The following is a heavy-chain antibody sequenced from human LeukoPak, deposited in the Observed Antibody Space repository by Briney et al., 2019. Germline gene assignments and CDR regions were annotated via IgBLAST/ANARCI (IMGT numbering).Heavy chain of an antibody. V-gene: IGHV3-49*04. D-gene: IGHD6-13*01. J-gene: IGHJ4*02. Sequence: GGSLRLSCTASGFTFGDYAMSWVRQAPGKGLEWVGFIRSKAYGGTTEYAASVKGRFTISRDDSKSIAYLQMNSLRAEDTAVYYCARAIYSSSRDWGQGTLVTVSS. CDR2: IRSKAYGGTT. CDR1: GFTFGDYA. CDR3: ARAIYSSSRD.